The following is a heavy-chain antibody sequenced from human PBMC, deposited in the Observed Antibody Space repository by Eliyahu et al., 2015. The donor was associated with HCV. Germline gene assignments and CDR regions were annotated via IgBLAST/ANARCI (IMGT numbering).Heavy chain of an antibody. Sequence: QVQVVESGGGVVQPGRSLRRSCAASGFTFXSYGMHWVRQAPGKGLEWVAVISYDGNKKSYSDSVKGRFTISRDNSKNTLYLQMNSLGPEDTAVYYCAKGGATYLYYFDYWGQGTLVTVSS. V-gene: IGHV3-30*18. CDR1: GFTFXSYG. CDR2: ISYDGNKK. CDR3: AKGGATYLYYFDY. D-gene: IGHD1-26*01. J-gene: IGHJ4*02.